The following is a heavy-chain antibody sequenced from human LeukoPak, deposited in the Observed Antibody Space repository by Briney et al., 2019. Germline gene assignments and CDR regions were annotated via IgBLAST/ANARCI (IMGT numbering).Heavy chain of an antibody. CDR2: INPNSGGT. J-gene: IGHJ5*02. CDR3: ARGVSAAGMGDWSDP. V-gene: IGHV1-2*02. D-gene: IGHD6-13*01. Sequence: ASVKVSCKASGYTFTGYYMHWVRQAPGQGLEWMGWINPNSGGTNYAWKFQGRVTMTGDTSISTAYMELTRLRSDDTAVYYCARGVSAAGMGDWSDPWGQGTLVTVSS. CDR1: GYTFTGYY.